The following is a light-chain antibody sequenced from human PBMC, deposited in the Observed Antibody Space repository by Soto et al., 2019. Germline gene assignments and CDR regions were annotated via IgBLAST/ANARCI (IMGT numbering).Light chain of an antibody. Sequence: QSALTQPASESGSPGQSITISCTGTSSDVGGYNYVSWYQQHPGKAPKLMIYAVSNRPSGVSTRFSGSKSGNTASLTISGLQAEDEADYHCSSYTTSSTLLYVFGTGTKLTVL. CDR1: SSDVGGYNY. CDR3: SSYTTSSTLLYV. CDR2: AVS. J-gene: IGLJ1*01. V-gene: IGLV2-14*01.